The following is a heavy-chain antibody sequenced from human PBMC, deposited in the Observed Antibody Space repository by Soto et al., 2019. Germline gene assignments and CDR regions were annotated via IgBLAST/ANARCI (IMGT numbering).Heavy chain of an antibody. CDR3: AVWSALTQYYFDS. V-gene: IGHV4-59*13. D-gene: IGHD3-3*01. J-gene: IGHJ4*01. Sequence: SETLSLTYAVSGASFSGSYLSWIRQPPGKGLEWIGYAYYSGTTVYNPSLKSRVSISVDTSKNHVSLRLKSVTAADTAVYYCAVWSALTQYYFDSWGHGKLVTVSS. CDR2: AYYSGTT. CDR1: GASFSGSY.